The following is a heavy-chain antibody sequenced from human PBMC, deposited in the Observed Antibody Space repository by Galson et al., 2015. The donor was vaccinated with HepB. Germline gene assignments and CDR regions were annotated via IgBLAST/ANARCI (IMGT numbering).Heavy chain of an antibody. J-gene: IGHJ4*02. CDR1: RFTFSSYS. V-gene: IGHV3-33*08. CDR2: IWYDGGDK. Sequence: SLRLSCAASRFTFSSYSMNWVRQAPGKGLEWVAVIWYDGGDKYYADSVRGRFTISRDNSKNMLYLQMNTLRVEDTAVYYCARDEEIWGQGTLVTVSS. CDR3: ARDEEI.